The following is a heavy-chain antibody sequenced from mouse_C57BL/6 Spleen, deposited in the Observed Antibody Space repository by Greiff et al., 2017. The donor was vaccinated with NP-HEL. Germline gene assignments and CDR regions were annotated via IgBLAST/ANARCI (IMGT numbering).Heavy chain of an antibody. V-gene: IGHV7-3*01. J-gene: IGHJ2*01. Sequence: EVQGVESGGGLVQPGGSLSLSCAASGFTFTAYYMSWVRQPPGKALEWLGFIRNKANGYTTECSASVKGRFTISRDNSQSILYLQMNALRAEDSATYYCERYEGEGYFDYWGQGTTLTVSS. CDR2: IRNKANGYTT. CDR1: GFTFTAYY. CDR3: ERYEGEGYFDY.